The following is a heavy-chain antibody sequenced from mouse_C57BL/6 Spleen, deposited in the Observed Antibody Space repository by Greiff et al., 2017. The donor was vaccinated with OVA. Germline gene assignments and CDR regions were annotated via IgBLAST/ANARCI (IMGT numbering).Heavy chain of an antibody. V-gene: IGHV1-50*01. CDR2: IDPSDSYT. J-gene: IGHJ2*01. CDR3: ARWGTVYFDY. D-gene: IGHD1-1*01. Sequence: QVQLQQSGAELVKPGASVKLSCKASGYTFTSYWMQWVKQRPGQGLEWIGEIDPSDSYTNYNQKFKGKATLTVDTSSSTAYMQLSSLTSEDSAVYYCARWGTVYFDYWGQGTTLTVSS. CDR1: GYTFTSYW.